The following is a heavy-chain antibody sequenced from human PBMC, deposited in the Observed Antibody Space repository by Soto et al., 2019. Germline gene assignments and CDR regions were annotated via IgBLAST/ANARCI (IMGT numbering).Heavy chain of an antibody. V-gene: IGHV4-38-2*01. CDR3: ARARRYDAFDV. CDR1: GFFISSGNY. CDR2: IFHGGNT. J-gene: IGHJ3*01. Sequence: SETLSLTCAVSGFFISSGNYWGWIRKPPGKGLEWIGSIFHGGNTYYNPSLKSRVTISVDMSKNQFSLKLNSVTAADTAVYYCARARRYDAFDVWGQGTVVTVSS.